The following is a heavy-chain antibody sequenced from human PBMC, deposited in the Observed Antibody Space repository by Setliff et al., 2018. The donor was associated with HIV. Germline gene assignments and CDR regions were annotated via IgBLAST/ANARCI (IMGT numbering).Heavy chain of an antibody. CDR1: GGTFSSYA. Sequence: SVKVSCKASGGTFSSYAISWVRQAPGQGLEWMGGIIPIFGTANYAQKFQGRVTITTDESTSTAYMELSSLRSEDTAVYYCARDPRAAAAINWFDPWGQGTQVTVSS. D-gene: IGHD6-13*01. V-gene: IGHV1-69*05. CDR2: IIPIFGTA. J-gene: IGHJ5*02. CDR3: ARDPRAAAAINWFDP.